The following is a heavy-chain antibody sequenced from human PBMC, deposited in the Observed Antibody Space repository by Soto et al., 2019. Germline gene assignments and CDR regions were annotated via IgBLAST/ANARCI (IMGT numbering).Heavy chain of an antibody. V-gene: IGHV1-2*02. D-gene: IGHD6-19*01. CDR1: GYPFTSYY. Sequence: GASVKVSCKASGYPFTSYYMHWVRQAPGQGLEWMGWINPNSGGTNYAQKFQGRVTMTRDTSISTAYMELSRLRSDDTAVYYCARPYSSGWSNWFDPWGQGTLVTVSS. J-gene: IGHJ5*02. CDR3: ARPYSSGWSNWFDP. CDR2: INPNSGGT.